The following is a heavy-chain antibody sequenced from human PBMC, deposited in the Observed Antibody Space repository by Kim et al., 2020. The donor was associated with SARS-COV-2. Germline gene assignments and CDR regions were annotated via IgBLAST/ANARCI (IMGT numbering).Heavy chain of an antibody. D-gene: IGHD2-2*01. CDR2: ISISGDTL. CDR1: GFTFHYYA. J-gene: IGHJ4*02. Sequence: GGSLRLSCATSGFTFHYYAMNWVRQVPGKGLEWISYISISGDTLYYADSVKGRFTISRDNAKKSLFLQMRGLRPDDTAIYYCAKTLMVVEPAGLDSWGQGTLVTVSS. CDR3: AKTLMVVEPAGLDS. V-gene: IGHV3-48*03.